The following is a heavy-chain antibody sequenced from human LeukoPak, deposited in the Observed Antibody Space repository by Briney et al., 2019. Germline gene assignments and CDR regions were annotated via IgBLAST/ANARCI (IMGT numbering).Heavy chain of an antibody. V-gene: IGHV3-9*01. CDR1: GFTFDAYA. CDR2: ISWNSGSI. Sequence: GGSLRLSCAASGFTFDAYAMHWVRQAPGKGLECVSGISWNSGSIDYAVSVKGRFTISRDNAKNSLSLQMNSLRPEDTAFYYCAKGTGRYWTFFDYWGQGTLVTVSS. CDR3: AKGTGRYWTFFDY. J-gene: IGHJ4*02. D-gene: IGHD1-26*01.